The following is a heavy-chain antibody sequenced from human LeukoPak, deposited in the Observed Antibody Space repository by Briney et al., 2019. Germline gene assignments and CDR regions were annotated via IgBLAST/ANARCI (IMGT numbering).Heavy chain of an antibody. J-gene: IGHJ4*02. Sequence: PSETLSLTCAVYGGSFSGYYWSWIRHPPGKGLEWIGEINHSGSTNYNPSLKSRVTISVDTSKNQFSLKLSSVTAADTAVYYSARGPSIAAAGTRGYYFDYWGQGTLVTVSS. D-gene: IGHD6-13*01. V-gene: IGHV4-34*01. CDR1: GGSFSGYY. CDR2: INHSGST. CDR3: ARGPSIAAAGTRGYYFDY.